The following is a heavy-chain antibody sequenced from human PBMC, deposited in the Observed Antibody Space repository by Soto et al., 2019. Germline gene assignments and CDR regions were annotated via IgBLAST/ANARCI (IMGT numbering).Heavy chain of an antibody. CDR1: GGSISSSNW. CDR2: IYHSGST. J-gene: IGHJ5*02. V-gene: IGHV4-4*02. D-gene: IGHD3-10*01. CDR3: ARDYMVRGVMRWFDP. Sequence: QVQLQESGPGLVKPSGTLSLTCAVSGGSISSSNWWSWVLQPPGKGLEWIGEIYHSGSTNYNPSLKSRVTISVDKSKNKFSLKLSSVTAADTAVYYCARDYMVRGVMRWFDPWGQGTLVTVSS.